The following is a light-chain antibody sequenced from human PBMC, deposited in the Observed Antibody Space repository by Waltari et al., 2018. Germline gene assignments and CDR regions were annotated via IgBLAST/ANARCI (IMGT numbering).Light chain of an antibody. CDR2: EVT. V-gene: IGLV2-14*01. J-gene: IGLJ1*01. Sequence: QSALTQPASVSGSPGQSITIPCTGTSSDIGNFNSVSWYQQHPGKAPKLMIFEVTNRPSGISNSFSGSKSDNTAFLTISGLQAEDEADYYCSSYSSSTSLCVFGTGTKVTVL. CDR1: SSDIGNFNS. CDR3: SSYSSSTSLCV.